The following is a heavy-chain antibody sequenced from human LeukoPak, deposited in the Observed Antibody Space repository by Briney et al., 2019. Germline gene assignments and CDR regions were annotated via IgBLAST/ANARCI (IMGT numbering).Heavy chain of an antibody. J-gene: IGHJ6*02. CDR1: GFTFDDYA. V-gene: IGHV3-9*01. D-gene: IGHD1-7*01. CDR2: ISWNSGSI. Sequence: PGGSLRLSCAASGFTFDDYAMHWVRQAPGKGLEWVSGISWNSGSIGYADSVKGRFTISRDNSKNTLYLQMNSLRAEDTAVYYCARARAITGTTSDYYAMDVWGQGTTVTVSS. CDR3: ARARAITGTTSDYYAMDV.